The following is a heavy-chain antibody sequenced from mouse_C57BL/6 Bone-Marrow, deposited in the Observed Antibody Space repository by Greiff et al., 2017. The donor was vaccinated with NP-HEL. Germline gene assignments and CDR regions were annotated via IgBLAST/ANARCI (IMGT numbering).Heavy chain of an antibody. CDR1: GFNITDDY. V-gene: IGHV14-4*01. D-gene: IGHD1-1*01. CDR3: TTIYYYGSRFAY. Sequence: EVQLQQSGAELVRPGASVKLSCTASGFNITDDYMHWVKQRPEQGLEWIGWIDPENGDTEYASKFQGKATITADTSSNTAYLQLSSLTSEDTAVYYCTTIYYYGSRFAYWGQGTLVTVSA. CDR2: IDPENGDT. J-gene: IGHJ3*01.